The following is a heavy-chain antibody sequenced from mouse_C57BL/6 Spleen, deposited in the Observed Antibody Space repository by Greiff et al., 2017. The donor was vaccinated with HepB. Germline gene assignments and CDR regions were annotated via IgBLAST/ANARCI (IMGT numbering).Heavy chain of an antibody. CDR1: GYAFSSSW. Sequence: QVQLQQSGPELVKPGASVKISCKASGYAFSSSWMNWVKQRPGKGLEWIGRIYPGDGDTNYNGKFKGKATLTADKSSSTAYMQLSSLTSEDSAVYFCARSIGDYAMDYWGQGTSVTVSS. J-gene: IGHJ4*01. CDR3: ARSIGDYAMDY. V-gene: IGHV1-82*01. CDR2: IYPGDGDT. D-gene: IGHD1-1*02.